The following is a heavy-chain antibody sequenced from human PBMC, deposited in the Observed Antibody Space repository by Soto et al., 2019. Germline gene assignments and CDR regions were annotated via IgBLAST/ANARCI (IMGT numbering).Heavy chain of an antibody. V-gene: IGHV3-30-3*01. Sequence: QVQLVESGGGVVQPGRSLRLCCAASGFTFSSYAMHWVRQAPGKGLEWVAVISYDGSNKYYADSVKGRFTISRDNSKNTLYLQMNSLRAEDTAVYYCARGGYSYANSVYFDYWGQGTLVTVSS. J-gene: IGHJ4*02. CDR3: ARGGYSYANSVYFDY. CDR1: GFTFSSYA. CDR2: ISYDGSNK. D-gene: IGHD5-18*01.